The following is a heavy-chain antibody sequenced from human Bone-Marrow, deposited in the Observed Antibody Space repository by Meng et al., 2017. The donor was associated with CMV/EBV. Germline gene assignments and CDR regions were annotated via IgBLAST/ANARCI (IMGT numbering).Heavy chain of an antibody. Sequence: GGSLRLSCGASGFTFSNHYMSWVRQAPGNGLEWISYISSNGTIKYYSDSVKGRFTVSRGNTKSSLYLQMNSLREDDTAMYYCVRGLIDWGQGTLVTVSS. J-gene: IGHJ4*02. CDR1: GFTFSNHY. D-gene: IGHD3-16*02. V-gene: IGHV3-11*01. CDR2: ISSNGTIK. CDR3: VRGLID.